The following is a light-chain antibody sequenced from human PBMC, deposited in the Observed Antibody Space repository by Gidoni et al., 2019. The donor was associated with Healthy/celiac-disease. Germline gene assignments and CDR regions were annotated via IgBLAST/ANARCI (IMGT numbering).Light chain of an antibody. CDR1: QSISSY. J-gene: IGKJ4*01. CDR3: QQSYSTPQVT. CDR2: AAS. Sequence: DIQMTQSPASLSESVGDRVTITCRARQSISSYLNWYQQKPGKAPKLLIYAASSLQSGVPSRFSGSGSGTDFTLTISSLQPEDFATYYCQQSYSTPQVTFGGGTKVEIK. V-gene: IGKV1-39*01.